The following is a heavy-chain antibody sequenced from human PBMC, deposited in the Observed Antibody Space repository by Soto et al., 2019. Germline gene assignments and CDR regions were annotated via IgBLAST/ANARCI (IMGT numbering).Heavy chain of an antibody. V-gene: IGHV4-59*01. Sequence: LTCTVSGGSISSYYWSWIRQPPGKGLEWIGYIYYSGSTNYNPSLKSRVTISVDTSKNQFSLKLSSVTAADTAVYYCARGIAVAGGGVFWFDPWGQGTLVTVSS. CDR1: GGSISSYY. CDR3: ARGIAVAGGGVFWFDP. CDR2: IYYSGST. D-gene: IGHD6-19*01. J-gene: IGHJ5*02.